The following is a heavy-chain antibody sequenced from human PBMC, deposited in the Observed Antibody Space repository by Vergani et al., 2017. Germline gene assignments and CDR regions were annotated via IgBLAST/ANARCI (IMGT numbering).Heavy chain of an antibody. Sequence: EVQLLESGGGLVQPGGSLRLSCAASGFTFSSYAMSWVRQAPGKGLEWVSAISGSGGSTYYADSVKGRFTISRDNSKNTLYLQMNSLRAEDTAVYYCAKDLGGAGKSPGAFDIWGQGTMVTVSS. J-gene: IGHJ3*02. D-gene: IGHD1-14*01. CDR1: GFTFSSYA. V-gene: IGHV3-23*01. CDR3: AKDLGGAGKSPGAFDI. CDR2: ISGSGGST.